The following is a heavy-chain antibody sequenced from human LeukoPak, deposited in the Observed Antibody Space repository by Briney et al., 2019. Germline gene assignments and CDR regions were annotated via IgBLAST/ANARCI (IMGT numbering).Heavy chain of an antibody. Sequence: GGSLRLSCAASGFTFSSYWMHWVRQAPGKGLVWVSRINSDGSTTNYADSVKGRFTISRDNAKNTLDLQMNSLRAEDAAVYYCARRSSGSPPYYFDYWGQGTLVTVSS. CDR1: GFTFSSYW. J-gene: IGHJ4*02. V-gene: IGHV3-74*01. CDR3: ARRSSGSPPYYFDY. CDR2: INSDGSTT. D-gene: IGHD1-26*01.